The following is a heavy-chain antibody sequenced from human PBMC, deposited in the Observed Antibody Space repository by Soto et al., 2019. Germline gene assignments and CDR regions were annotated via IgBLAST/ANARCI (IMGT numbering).Heavy chain of an antibody. CDR3: ARRSHRSGSGSFIEK. D-gene: IGHD3-10*01. CDR1: GDSISSKNYY. J-gene: IGHJ4*02. V-gene: IGHV4-39*01. Sequence: SETLSLTCTVSGDSISSKNYYWEWIRLPPGKGLEWIGSIYDNGGTYYNPSLKSRVTIHVETPKEQISLKLKSVTAADSALYYCARRSHRSGSGSFIEKWGQGTLVTVSS. CDR2: IYDNGGT.